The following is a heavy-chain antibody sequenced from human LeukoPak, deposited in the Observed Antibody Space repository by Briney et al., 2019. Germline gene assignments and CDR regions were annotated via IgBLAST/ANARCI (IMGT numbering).Heavy chain of an antibody. CDR3: ARGIVDYYDSSGYYLDAFDI. Sequence: SETPSLTCAVSGGSISSSNWWSWVRQPPGKGLEWIGEIYHSGSTNYNPSLKSRVTISVDTSKNQFSLKLSSVTAADTAVYYCARGIVDYYDSSGYYLDAFDIWGQGTMVTVSS. J-gene: IGHJ3*02. CDR2: IYHSGST. D-gene: IGHD3-22*01. CDR1: GGSISSSNW. V-gene: IGHV4-4*02.